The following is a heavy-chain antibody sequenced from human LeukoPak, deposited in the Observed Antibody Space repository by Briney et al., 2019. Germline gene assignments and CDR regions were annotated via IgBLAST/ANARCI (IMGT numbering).Heavy chain of an antibody. J-gene: IGHJ4*02. V-gene: IGHV3-33*01. CDR3: ARDPSGSYDY. Sequence: PGGSLRLSCAASGFTFSGYGMHWVRQAPGNGLGWVAVIWNDGSNKYYADSVKGRFTISRDNSKNTLYLQMNGLRAEDTAVYYCARDPSGSYDYWGQGTLVTVSS. CDR2: IWNDGSNK. CDR1: GFTFSGYG. D-gene: IGHD1-26*01.